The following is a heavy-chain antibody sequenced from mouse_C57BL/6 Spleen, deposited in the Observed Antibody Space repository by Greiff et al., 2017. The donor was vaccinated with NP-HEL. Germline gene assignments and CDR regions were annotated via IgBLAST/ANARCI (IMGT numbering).Heavy chain of an antibody. D-gene: IGHD2-3*01. CDR1: GFSLTSYG. Sequence: QVQLKESGPGLVQPSQSLSITCTVSGFSLTSYGVHWVRQPPGKGLEWLGVIWSGGSTDYNAAFISRLSISKDNSKSQVFFKMNSLQADDTAIYYCAKNWGDGYYWYFDVWGTGTTVTVSS. CDR3: AKNWGDGYYWYFDV. CDR2: IWSGGST. J-gene: IGHJ1*03. V-gene: IGHV2-4*01.